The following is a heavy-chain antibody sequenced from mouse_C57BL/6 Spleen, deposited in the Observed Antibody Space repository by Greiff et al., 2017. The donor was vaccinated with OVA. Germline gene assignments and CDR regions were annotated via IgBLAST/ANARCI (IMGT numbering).Heavy chain of an antibody. V-gene: IGHV1-59*01. CDR1: GYTFTSYW. D-gene: IGHD3-2*02. CDR3: ARRSSGYNYYAMDY. J-gene: IGHJ4*01. Sequence: VKLQQPGAELVRPGTSVKLSCKASGYTFTSYWMHWVKQRPGQGLEWIGVIDPSDSYTNYNQKFKGKATLTVDTSSSTAYMQPSSLTSEDSAVYYCARRSSGYNYYAMDYWGQGTSVTVSS. CDR2: IDPSDSYT.